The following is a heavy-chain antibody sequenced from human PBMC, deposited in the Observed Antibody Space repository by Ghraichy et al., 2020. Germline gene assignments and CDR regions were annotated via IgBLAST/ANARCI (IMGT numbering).Heavy chain of an antibody. D-gene: IGHD3-22*01. Sequence: GSLRLSCTVSGGSISSYYWSWIRQPPGKGLEWIGYIYTSGSTNYNPSLKSRVTISVDTSKNQFSLKLSSVTAADTAVYYCARQRYYDSSGYSLQWYFDYWGQGTLVTVSS. CDR1: GGSISSYY. CDR2: IYTSGST. CDR3: ARQRYYDSSGYSLQWYFDY. V-gene: IGHV4-4*09. J-gene: IGHJ4*02.